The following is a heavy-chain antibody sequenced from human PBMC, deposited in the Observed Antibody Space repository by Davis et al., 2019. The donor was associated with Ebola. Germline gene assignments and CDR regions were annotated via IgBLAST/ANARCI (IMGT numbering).Heavy chain of an antibody. CDR3: TAYDSTFRNY. D-gene: IGHD3-22*01. V-gene: IGHV3-43D*03. CDR1: GFTFGDYA. J-gene: IGHJ4*02. CDR2: ISWDGRST. Sequence: GGSLRLSCAASGFTFGDYAMHWVRQAPGKGLEWVSLISWDGRSTAYADSVRDRFSISRDYSRNFLYLQMNGLRAEDTALYYCTAYDSTFRNYWGQGTLVTVSS.